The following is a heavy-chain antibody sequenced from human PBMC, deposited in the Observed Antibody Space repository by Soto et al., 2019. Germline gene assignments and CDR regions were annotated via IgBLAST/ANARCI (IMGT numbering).Heavy chain of an antibody. J-gene: IGHJ4*02. D-gene: IGHD1-26*01. CDR3: SILEGA. CDR2: SRNKAKSYST. Sequence: EVQLVESGGGLVQPGESLTLSCAVSGITFSDHYMEWVRQAPGKGLEWVARSRNKAKSYSTDLAASVKGRFTISRDESKNSLYMQMKRLKTEDTAVYYCSILEGAWGQGTLVTVSS. CDR1: GITFSDHY. V-gene: IGHV3-72*01.